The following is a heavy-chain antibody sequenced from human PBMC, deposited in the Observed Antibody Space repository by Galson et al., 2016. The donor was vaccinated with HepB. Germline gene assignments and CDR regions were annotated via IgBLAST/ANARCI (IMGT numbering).Heavy chain of an antibody. CDR3: AKGTAASSKYYFDF. J-gene: IGHJ4*02. CDR1: GFTFNNYA. V-gene: IGHV3-23*01. Sequence: SLRLSCAASGFTFNNYAMSWVRQAPGEGLEWVSAISGSGVTTYYADSVKGRFSISRDNSKNTLYLHINSLRAEDTAVYYCAKGTAASSKYYFDFWGQGAPVTASS. CDR2: ISGSGVTT. D-gene: IGHD6-13*01.